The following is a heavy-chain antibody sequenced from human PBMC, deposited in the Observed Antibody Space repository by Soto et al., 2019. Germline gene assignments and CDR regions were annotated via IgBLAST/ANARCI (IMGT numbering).Heavy chain of an antibody. CDR2: VDPGDGQT. D-gene: IGHD1-7*01. V-gene: IGHV1-69-2*01. J-gene: IGHJ4*02. Sequence: ASVKVSCKVSGYTFTDNYIHWVLQVPGKGLEWMGLVDPGDGQTAYAEKFQGRVTLSADTSTDTAYMQLSGLKSEDTAVYYCAIRRAYRNSWYYFDSWGQGTLVTVSS. CDR3: AIRRAYRNSWYYFDS. CDR1: GYTFTDNY.